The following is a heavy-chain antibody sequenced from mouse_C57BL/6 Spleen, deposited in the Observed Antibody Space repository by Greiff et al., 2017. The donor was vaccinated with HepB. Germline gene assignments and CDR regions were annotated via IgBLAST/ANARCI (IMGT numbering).Heavy chain of an antibody. CDR2: IYPGDGDT. D-gene: IGHD4-1*01. V-gene: IGHV1-82*01. CDR3: ARWLGAY. Sequence: VQLKQSGPELVKPGASVKISCKASGYAFRSSWMNWVKQRPGKGLEWIGRIYPGDGDTNYNGKFKGKATLTADKSSSTAYMQLSSLTSEDSAVYFCARWLGAYWGQGTTLTVSS. CDR1: GYAFRSSW. J-gene: IGHJ2*01.